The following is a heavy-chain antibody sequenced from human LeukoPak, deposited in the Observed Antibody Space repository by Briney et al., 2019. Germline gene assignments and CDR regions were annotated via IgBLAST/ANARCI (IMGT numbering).Heavy chain of an antibody. Sequence: SETLSLICAVYGGSFSDYYWNWIRQSPGKGLEWIGEINHSGSTRCNPSLTGRVTISVDTSKNQFPLKLSSVTAADTAVYYCARGVDDAADGADCFDPWGQGTLVTVSS. V-gene: IGHV4-34*01. CDR2: INHSGST. D-gene: IGHD3-16*01. CDR1: GGSFSDYY. J-gene: IGHJ5*02. CDR3: ARGVDDAADGADCFDP.